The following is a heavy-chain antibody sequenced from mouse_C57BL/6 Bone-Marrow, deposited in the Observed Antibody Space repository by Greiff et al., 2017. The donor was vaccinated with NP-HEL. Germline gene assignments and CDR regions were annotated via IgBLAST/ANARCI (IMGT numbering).Heavy chain of an antibody. CDR3: ARPPFSYGSSYDYFDY. V-gene: IGHV1-55*01. CDR1: GYTFTSYW. CDR2: IYPGSGST. D-gene: IGHD1-1*01. Sequence: QVQLQQPGAELVKPGASVKMSCKASGYTFTSYWITWVKQRPGQGLEWIGDIYPGSGSTNYNEKFKSKATLTVDTSSSTAYLQLSSLTSEDSAVYYCARPPFSYGSSYDYFDYWGQGTTLTVSS. J-gene: IGHJ2*01.